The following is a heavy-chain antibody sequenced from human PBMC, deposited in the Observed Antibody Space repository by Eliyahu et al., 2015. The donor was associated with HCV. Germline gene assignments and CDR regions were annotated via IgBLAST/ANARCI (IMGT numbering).Heavy chain of an antibody. CDR2: IYYSGST. V-gene: IGHV4-39*01. J-gene: IGHJ5*02. Sequence: QLQLQESGPGLVKPSETLSLTCTVSGGSISXSSYYXGWIRQPPXKGLEWIGSIYYSGSTYYNPSLKSRVTISVDTSKNQFSLKLSSVTAADTAVYYCASLGPYYDFWSGYYTHGFDPWGQGTLVTVSS. CDR1: GGSISXSSYY. CDR3: ASLGPYYDFWSGYYTHGFDP. D-gene: IGHD3-3*01.